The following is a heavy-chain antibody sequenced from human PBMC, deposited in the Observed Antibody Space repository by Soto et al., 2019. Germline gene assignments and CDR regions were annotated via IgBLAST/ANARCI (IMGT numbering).Heavy chain of an antibody. J-gene: IGHJ4*02. CDR3: AREDSIIIPAVSDF. CDR1: GFAFNNYG. D-gene: IGHD2-2*01. Sequence: GGAQRLACTVSGFAFNNYGINWVRQAPGKGLEWVSSISKSDYTYYSDSVTGRFTISRDNAKNSVSLQMNTLRVEDTAVYYCAREDSIIIPAVSDFWGQGTLVTVSS. CDR2: ISKSDYT. V-gene: IGHV3-21*01.